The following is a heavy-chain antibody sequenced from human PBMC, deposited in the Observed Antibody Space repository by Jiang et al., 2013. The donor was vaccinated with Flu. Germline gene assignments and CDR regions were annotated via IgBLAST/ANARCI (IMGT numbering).Heavy chain of an antibody. D-gene: IGHD3-3*01. V-gene: IGHV4-39*01. Sequence: GPGLVKPSETLSLTCSVSGGSISSCTDYRGWIRQPPGKGLEWIGSIYCGGSTYYNPSLKSRVTISADTSKNQFSLKLSFVTAADTAVYYCARLGGDYDFWNDYYRYGMDVWGQGTTVTVSS. CDR1: GGSISSCTDY. CDR3: ARLGGDYDFWNDYYRYGMDV. J-gene: IGHJ6*02. CDR2: IYCGGST.